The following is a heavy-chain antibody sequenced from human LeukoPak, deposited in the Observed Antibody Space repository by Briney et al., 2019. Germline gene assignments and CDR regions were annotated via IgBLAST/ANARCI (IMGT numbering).Heavy chain of an antibody. V-gene: IGHV4-31*03. CDR2: IYYSGST. D-gene: IGHD3-10*01. Sequence: PSQTLSLTCTVSGGSISSGGYYWSWIRQHPGKGLEWIGCIYYSGSTYYNPSLKSRVTISVDTSKNQFSLKLSSVTAADTAVYYCARDRLGFDWYFDLWGRGTLVTVSS. CDR1: GGSISSGGYY. CDR3: ARDRLGFDWYFDL. J-gene: IGHJ2*01.